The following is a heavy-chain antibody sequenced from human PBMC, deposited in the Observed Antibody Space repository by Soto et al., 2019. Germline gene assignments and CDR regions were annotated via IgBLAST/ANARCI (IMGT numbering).Heavy chain of an antibody. CDR1: GFTVGSAY. D-gene: IGHD4-17*01. Sequence: DVQLVESGGGLVLRGESLRLSCAASGFTVGSAYMSWVRQAPGKGLEWVAGIYSGGNTYYADSVKGRFTISRDTSKNRLYLQMNSLRAEDAAIYYCARDPWVGDSGDYWGQGTLVNVSS. V-gene: IGHV3-66*01. CDR3: ARDPWVGDSGDY. J-gene: IGHJ4*02. CDR2: IYSGGNT.